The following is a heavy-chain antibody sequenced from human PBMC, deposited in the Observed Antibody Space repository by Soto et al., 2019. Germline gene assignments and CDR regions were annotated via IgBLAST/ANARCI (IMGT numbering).Heavy chain of an antibody. Sequence: QVQLVESGGGVVQPGRSPRLSCAASGFDFSNYALHLVRQAPGKGVEWVAVISHDGSNEYYADSVKGRFTISRDNSKNTLYMQMNSLRAEDTAVYYCARDARVMIMFGGVNVYFDYWGQGTLVTVSS. J-gene: IGHJ4*02. CDR2: ISHDGSNE. CDR1: GFDFSNYA. D-gene: IGHD3-16*02. V-gene: IGHV3-30-3*01. CDR3: ARDARVMIMFGGVNVYFDY.